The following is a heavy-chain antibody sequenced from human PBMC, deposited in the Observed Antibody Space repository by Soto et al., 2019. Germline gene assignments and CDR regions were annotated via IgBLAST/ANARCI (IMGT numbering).Heavy chain of an antibody. J-gene: IGHJ6*03. CDR3: ARESGGATATLDYYYFDMDV. CDR2: INPNGGVT. V-gene: IGHV1-2*04. CDR1: GDSFNDYY. D-gene: IGHD5-12*01. Sequence: QVQLVQSGAEVRKPGASVTVSCRSSGDSFNDYYIHWVRQAPGQGFEWMGWINPNGGVTKYAQKFQGWVSMTRDTSIRTVYMQLSRLRYDDTAVYYCARESGGATATLDYYYFDMDVWGTGTTVPVYS.